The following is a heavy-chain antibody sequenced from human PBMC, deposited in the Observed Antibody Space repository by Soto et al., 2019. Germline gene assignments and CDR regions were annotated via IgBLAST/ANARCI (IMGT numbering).Heavy chain of an antibody. V-gene: IGHV5-51*01. CDR3: ARKDKSGYFNWFDP. J-gene: IGHJ5*02. Sequence: PGASLKISCRTSGYKFTYSWIAWVRQMPGQGLEWMGIICPSDSDTRYSPSFQGQVTISADRSTSTVFLQWASLMASDTAVYFCARKDKSGYFNWFDPWGQGTLVTVSS. CDR1: GYKFTYSW. D-gene: IGHD3-22*01. CDR2: ICPSDSDT.